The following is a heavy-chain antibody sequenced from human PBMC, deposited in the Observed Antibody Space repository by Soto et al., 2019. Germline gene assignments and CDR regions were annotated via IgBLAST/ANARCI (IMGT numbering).Heavy chain of an antibody. CDR2: VIPLFDTA. V-gene: IGHV1-69*01. J-gene: IGHJ6*02. CDR3: ATGGHNDGYNFYPGMDV. D-gene: IGHD5-18*01. Sequence: QVQVVQSGAEVKKPGSSVKVSCKVSGGIFTNNAISWVRQAPGQGLEWLGGVIPLFDTAYYAQIFRGRLRISADGAKTTAYMELSGLTSADTAVYFCATGGHNDGYNFYPGMDVWGQGTTVTVS. CDR1: GGIFTNNA.